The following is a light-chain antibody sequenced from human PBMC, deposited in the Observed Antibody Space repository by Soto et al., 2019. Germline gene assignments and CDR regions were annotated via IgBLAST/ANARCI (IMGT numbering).Light chain of an antibody. CDR2: KAS. CDR3: QQYNSYSPT. CDR1: QTISSW. Sequence: DIQMTQSPSTLSGSVGDRVTITCRASQTISSWLAWYQQKPGKAPKLLIYKASTLKSGVPSRFSGSGSGTEFTLTISSLQPDDSATYYCQQYNSYSPTFGQGTKVEVK. V-gene: IGKV1-5*03. J-gene: IGKJ1*01.